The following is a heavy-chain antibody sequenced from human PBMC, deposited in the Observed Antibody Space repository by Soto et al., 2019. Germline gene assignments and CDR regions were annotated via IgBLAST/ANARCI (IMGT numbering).Heavy chain of an antibody. CDR3: ARGADMSTLTKWLDP. CDR1: GFTFSDYY. Sequence: PGGSLRLSCAASGFTFSDYYMSWIRQAPGKGLEWLAYISRDGNAIFYADSVNGRFTISRDNAKNSLFLQMDDLRAEDTAMFFCARGADMSTLTKWLDPWGQGPLVTVSS. J-gene: IGHJ5*02. D-gene: IGHD1-1*01. V-gene: IGHV3-11*01. CDR2: ISRDGNAI.